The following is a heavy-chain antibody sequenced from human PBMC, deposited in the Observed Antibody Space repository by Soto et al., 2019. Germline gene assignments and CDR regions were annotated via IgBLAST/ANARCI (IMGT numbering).Heavy chain of an antibody. CDR1: GYDFLKYN. J-gene: IGHJ4*02. CDR2: INPNGGYT. CDR3: TRADSDVVILPDVRPLFDL. Sequence: ASVKVSCKTSGYDFLKYNMHWVRQAPGQGLEWMGVINPNGGYTRHAQKFQGRVIMTRDTSSKIVYMELSGLTSADTAMYYCTRADSDVVILPDVRPLFDLWGQGALVTVSS. V-gene: IGHV1-46*01. D-gene: IGHD2-21*02.